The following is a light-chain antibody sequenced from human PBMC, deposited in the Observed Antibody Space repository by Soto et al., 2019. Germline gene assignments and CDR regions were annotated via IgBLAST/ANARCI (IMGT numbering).Light chain of an antibody. CDR1: NSNIGGGYD. V-gene: IGLV1-40*01. J-gene: IGLJ2*01. CDR2: GNT. Sequence: QSVLTQPPSVSGAPGQRVTISCAGSNSNIGGGYDVHWYQQLPGTAPKLLIYGNTKRPSGVPDRFSASKSGTSASLAITGLQAEDEADYYCSSFTSSITLVFGGGTKLTVL. CDR3: SSFTSSITLV.